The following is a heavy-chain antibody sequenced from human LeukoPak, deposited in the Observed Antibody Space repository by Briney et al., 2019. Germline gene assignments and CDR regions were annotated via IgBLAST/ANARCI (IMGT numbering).Heavy chain of an antibody. Sequence: GGSLGLSCAAAGFTFSSSSMNWVRQTPGKGLEWVSSISGESKYIYYADSVTGRFTISRDNAKNSLYLQMSTLRAEDTAVYYCARGAVFQGNYDYWGQGTQVTVSS. CDR1: GFTFSSSS. D-gene: IGHD3-10*01. CDR2: ISGESKYI. V-gene: IGHV3-21*01. CDR3: ARGAVFQGNYDY. J-gene: IGHJ4*02.